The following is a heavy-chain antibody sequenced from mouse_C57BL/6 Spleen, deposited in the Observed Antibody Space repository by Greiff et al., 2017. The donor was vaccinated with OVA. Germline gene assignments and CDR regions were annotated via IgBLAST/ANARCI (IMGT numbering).Heavy chain of an antibody. CDR1: GYTFTDYY. V-gene: IGHV1-76*01. CDR3: ARDYGSSFWYFDV. D-gene: IGHD1-1*01. Sequence: VKLVESGAELVRPGASVKLSCKASGYTFTDYYINWVKQRPGQGLEWIARIYPGSGNTYYNEKFKGKATLTAEKSSSTAYMQLSSLTSEDSAVYFCARDYGSSFWYFDVWGTGTTVTVSS. CDR2: IYPGSGNT. J-gene: IGHJ1*03.